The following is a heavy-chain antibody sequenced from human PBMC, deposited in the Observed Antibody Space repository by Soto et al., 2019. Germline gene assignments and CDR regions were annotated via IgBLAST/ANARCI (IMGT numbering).Heavy chain of an antibody. J-gene: IGHJ6*02. Sequence: GGSLRLSCAASGFTFSSYWMSWVRQAPGKGLEWVANIKQDGSEKYYVGSVKGRFTISRDNAKNSLYLQMNSLRAEDTAVYYCARDRSGRFFSYGMDVWGQGTTVTVSS. CDR3: ARDRSGRFFSYGMDV. V-gene: IGHV3-7*01. CDR1: GFTFSSYW. CDR2: IKQDGSEK. D-gene: IGHD6-19*01.